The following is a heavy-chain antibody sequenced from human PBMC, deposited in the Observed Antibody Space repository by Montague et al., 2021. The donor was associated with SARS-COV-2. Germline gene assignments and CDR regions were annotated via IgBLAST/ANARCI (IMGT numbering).Heavy chain of an antibody. V-gene: IGHV3-7*05. CDR2: IKQDGSEK. Sequence: SLRLSCAASGFTFSTFWMTWVRQVPGKGLEWVANIKQDGSEKYYVDSVKGRFTISRDNAKNSLYLQLDSLRAEDTAVYYCASGYDSSGYQYWGQGTLVTVSS. J-gene: IGHJ4*02. D-gene: IGHD3-22*01. CDR3: ASGYDSSGYQY. CDR1: GFTFSTFW.